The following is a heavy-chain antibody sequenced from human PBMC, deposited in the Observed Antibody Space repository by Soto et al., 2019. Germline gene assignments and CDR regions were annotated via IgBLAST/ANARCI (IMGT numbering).Heavy chain of an antibody. CDR3: ARVVNWVDP. CDR1: GGSINSGNDY. CDR2: ISYSGSP. D-gene: IGHD2-21*01. Sequence: QVQLQESGPGLVKPSQTLSLTCTVSGGSINSGNDYWSWIRQPPGKGLDWIGYISYSGSPYYNPSLESRVTISIATSKSQFSLRMSSVTAADTAVYYGARVVNWVDPGGQGTLVTVAS. J-gene: IGHJ5*02. V-gene: IGHV4-30-4*01.